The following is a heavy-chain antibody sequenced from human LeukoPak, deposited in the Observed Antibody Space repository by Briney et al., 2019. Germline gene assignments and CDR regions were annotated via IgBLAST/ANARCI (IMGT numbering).Heavy chain of an antibody. D-gene: IGHD3-9*01. CDR1: GFTFSSYW. V-gene: IGHV3-23*01. CDR3: ASSHYYDTLTGSPYFDY. CDR2: ISNTGGSK. J-gene: IGHJ4*02. Sequence: GGSLRLSCAASGFTFSSYWMSWVRQAPGKGLECVATISNTGGSKYYADPVKGRFTISKDNSKNTLYLLMSSLRAEDTAVYYCASSHYYDTLTGSPYFDYWGQGTLVTVSS.